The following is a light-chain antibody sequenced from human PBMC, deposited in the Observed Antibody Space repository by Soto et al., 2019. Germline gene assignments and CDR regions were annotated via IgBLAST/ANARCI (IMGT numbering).Light chain of an antibody. CDR2: SNN. V-gene: IGLV1-40*01. J-gene: IGLJ2*01. Sequence: QSVLTQPPSMSGAPGQRVTISCTGGSTNIGAGYEVHWYQQLPGTAPKVFIYSNNNRPSGVPDRFSGSKSGTSASLAITGLQAEDEADYYCQSYDTRLNAVVFGGGTQLTVL. CDR1: STNIGAGYE. CDR3: QSYDTRLNAVV.